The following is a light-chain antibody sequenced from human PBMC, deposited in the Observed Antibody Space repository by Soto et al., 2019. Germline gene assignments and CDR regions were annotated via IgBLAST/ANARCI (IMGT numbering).Light chain of an antibody. J-gene: IGKJ1*01. CDR2: GTS. V-gene: IGKV1-17*01. CDR1: QGIRNN. Sequence: DIQMTQSPSSLFASVGDRVTITGRASQGIRNNLGWYQQKPGKAPKRLIYGTSNLQYGAPSRFSGSGSGTEFTLTITSLQPEDFATYYCLQHDTYPRTFGQGTKVDIK. CDR3: LQHDTYPRT.